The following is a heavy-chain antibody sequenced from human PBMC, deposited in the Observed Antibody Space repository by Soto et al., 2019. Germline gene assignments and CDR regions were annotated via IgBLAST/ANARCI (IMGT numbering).Heavy chain of an antibody. CDR2: INAGNGNT. Sequence: QVQLVQSGAEVKKPGASVKVSCKASGYTFTSYAMHWVRQAPGQRLEWMGWINAGNGNTKYSQKSQGRVTITRDTTTSTAYMELSSLGSEDTAVYYCASELLSFGELDYWGQGTLVTVSS. J-gene: IGHJ4*02. V-gene: IGHV1-3*01. CDR3: ASELLSFGELDY. D-gene: IGHD3-10*01. CDR1: GYTFTSYA.